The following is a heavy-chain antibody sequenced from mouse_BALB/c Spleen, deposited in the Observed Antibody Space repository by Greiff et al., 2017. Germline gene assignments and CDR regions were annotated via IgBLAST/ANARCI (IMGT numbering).Heavy chain of an antibody. Sequence: VQLHQSGAELAKPGASVKMSCKASGYTFTSYWMHWVKQRPGQGLEWIGYINPSTGYTEYNQKFKDKATLTADKSSSTAYMQLSSLTSEDSAVYYCARSGGAYYFDYWGQGTTLTVAS. V-gene: IGHV1-7*01. D-gene: IGHD4-1*01. J-gene: IGHJ2*01. CDR3: ARSGGAYYFDY. CDR1: GYTFTSYW. CDR2: INPSTGYT.